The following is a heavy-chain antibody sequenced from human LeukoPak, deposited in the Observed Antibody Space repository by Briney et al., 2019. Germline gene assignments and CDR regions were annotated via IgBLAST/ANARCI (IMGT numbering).Heavy chain of an antibody. CDR3: ASDREYYYGSGSFDY. CDR2: IKQDGSEK. Sequence: GGSLRLSCAASGFTFSSYWMSWVRQAPGKGLEWVANIKQDGSEKYYVDSVKGRFTISRDNAKNSLYLQMNSLRAEDTAVYYCASDREYYYGSGSFDYWGQGTLVAVSS. J-gene: IGHJ4*02. V-gene: IGHV3-7*04. CDR1: GFTFSSYW. D-gene: IGHD3-10*01.